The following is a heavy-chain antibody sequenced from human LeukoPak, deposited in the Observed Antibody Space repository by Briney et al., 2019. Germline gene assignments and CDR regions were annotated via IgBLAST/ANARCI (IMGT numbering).Heavy chain of an antibody. Sequence: GGSLRLSCAASGFTFSSYGMHWVRQAPGKGLEWVAFIRYDGSNKYYADSVKGRFTISRDNSKNTLYLQMNSPIAEDTAVYYCAKAGVAGPGYYYMDVWGKGTTVTVSS. CDR3: AKAGVAGPGYYYMDV. J-gene: IGHJ6*03. CDR2: IRYDGSNK. CDR1: GFTFSSYG. V-gene: IGHV3-30*02. D-gene: IGHD6-19*01.